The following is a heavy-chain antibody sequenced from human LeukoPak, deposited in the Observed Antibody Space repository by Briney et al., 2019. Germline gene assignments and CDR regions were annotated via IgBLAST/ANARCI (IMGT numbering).Heavy chain of an antibody. J-gene: IGHJ6*02. V-gene: IGHV1-46*01. CDR3: AREGNVDIVATIDYYGMDV. CDR2: INPSGGST. Sequence: ASVKVSCKASGYTFTSYYMHWARQAPGQGLEWMGIINPSGGSTSYAQKFQGRVTMTRDTSTSTVYMELSSLRSEDTAVYYCAREGNVDIVATIDYYGMDVWGQGTTVTVSS. D-gene: IGHD5-12*01. CDR1: GYTFTSYY.